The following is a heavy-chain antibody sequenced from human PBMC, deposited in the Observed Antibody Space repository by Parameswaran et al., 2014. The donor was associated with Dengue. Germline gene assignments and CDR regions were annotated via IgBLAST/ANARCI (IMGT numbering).Heavy chain of an antibody. CDR3: AKVTRDSSGYNIYYFDS. D-gene: IGHD3-22*01. Sequence: RWIRQPPGKGLEWVSTIFSAGKTYYADSIRGRFTISRDRSKNTLYLQMDNLKTADTAVYYCAKVTRDSSGYNIYYFDSWGQGALVTVSS. CDR2: IFSAGKT. J-gene: IGHJ4*02. V-gene: IGHV3-66*02.